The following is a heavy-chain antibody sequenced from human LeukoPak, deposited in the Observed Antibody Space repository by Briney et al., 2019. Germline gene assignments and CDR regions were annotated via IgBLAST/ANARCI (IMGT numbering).Heavy chain of an antibody. CDR3: VRDNDYVPAY. J-gene: IGHJ4*02. V-gene: IGHV1-18*01. D-gene: IGHD4-17*01. CDR2: ISTSNGNT. CDR1: GYTFTIYG. Sequence: ASVKVSCKASGYTFTIYGISWVRPAPGQGLEWMAWISTSNGNTNFAQKFQGRVTMTTDTSTSTAYMELRSLRSDDTAVYYCVRDNDYVPAYWGQGTLVIVSS.